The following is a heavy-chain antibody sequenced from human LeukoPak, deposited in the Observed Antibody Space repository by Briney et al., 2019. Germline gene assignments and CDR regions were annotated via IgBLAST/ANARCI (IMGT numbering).Heavy chain of an antibody. CDR2: IYYSGST. J-gene: IGHJ4*02. D-gene: IGHD3-10*01. V-gene: IGHV4-30-4*08. CDR3: ASSYGSGTPYYFDY. CDR1: GFTFSSYA. Sequence: LRLSCAASGFTFSSYAMSWVRQPPGKGLEWIGYIYYSGSTYYNPSLKSRITISVDTSKNQFSLKLSSVTAADTAVYYCASSYGSGTPYYFDYWGQGTLVTVSS.